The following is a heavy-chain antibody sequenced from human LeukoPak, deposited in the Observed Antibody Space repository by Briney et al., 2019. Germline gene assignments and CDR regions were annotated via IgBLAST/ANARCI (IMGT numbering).Heavy chain of an antibody. V-gene: IGHV4-31*03. CDR2: IFYSGST. CDR3: ARVSSSGYYDVEYFFDY. Sequence: PSETLSLTCTVSGDSISSATYYWGWLRHHPGKGLEWIGHIFYSGSTYYNPSLKSRITISVDTSKNHFSLKLGSVTAADTAVYYCARVSSSGYYDVEYFFDYWGQGTLVTVSS. J-gene: IGHJ4*02. D-gene: IGHD3-22*01. CDR1: GDSISSATYY.